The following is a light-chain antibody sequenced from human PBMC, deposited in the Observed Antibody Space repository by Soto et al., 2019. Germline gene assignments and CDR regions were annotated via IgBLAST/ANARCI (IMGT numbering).Light chain of an antibody. CDR3: SSYAGSKNLV. CDR2: EVS. J-gene: IGLJ2*01. CDR1: SSDVGGYNY. Sequence: QSALTQSPSASGSPGQSVTISCTGTSSDVGGYNYVSWYQQHPGKAPKLMIYEVSKRPSGVPDRFSGSKSGNTASLTVSGLQAEDEADYYCSSYAGSKNLVFGGGTKLTVL. V-gene: IGLV2-8*01.